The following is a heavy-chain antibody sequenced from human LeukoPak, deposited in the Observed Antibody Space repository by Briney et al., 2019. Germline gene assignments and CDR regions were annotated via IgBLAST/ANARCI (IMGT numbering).Heavy chain of an antibody. J-gene: IGHJ4*02. Sequence: SETLSLTCTVSGGSISSGDYYWSWIRQPPGKGLEWIGYIYYSGSTNYNPSLKSRVTISVGKSKNQFSLKLSSVTAADTAVYYCARGMGAVIDYWGQGTLVTVSS. CDR3: ARGMGAVIDY. CDR2: IYYSGST. V-gene: IGHV4-30-4*08. CDR1: GGSISSGDYY. D-gene: IGHD6-13*01.